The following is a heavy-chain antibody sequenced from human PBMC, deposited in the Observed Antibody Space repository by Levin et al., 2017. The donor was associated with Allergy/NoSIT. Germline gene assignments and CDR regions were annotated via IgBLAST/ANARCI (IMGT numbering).Heavy chain of an antibody. D-gene: IGHD6-19*01. V-gene: IGHV4-61*08. J-gene: IGHJ5*01. Sequence: PSETLSLTCTVSGGSVNSAGYYWSWIRQPPGKGLEWIGYMYYSGGTNYNPSLKSRVSISVDSSKNQFSLKLRFVTAADTAVYYCSRYRGDSSGYDSWGQGTLVTVYS. CDR3: SRYRGDSSGYDS. CDR1: GGSVNSAGYY. CDR2: MYYSGGT.